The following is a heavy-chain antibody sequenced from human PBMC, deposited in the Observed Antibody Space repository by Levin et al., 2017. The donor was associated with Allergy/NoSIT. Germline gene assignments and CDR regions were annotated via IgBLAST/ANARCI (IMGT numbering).Heavy chain of an antibody. CDR2: IYSGGST. V-gene: IGHV3-53*01. D-gene: IGHD3-10*01. J-gene: IGHJ3*02. CDR1: GFTVSSNY. Sequence: GESLKISCAASGFTVSSNYMSWVRQAPGKGLEWVSVIYSGGSTYYADSVKGRFTISRDNSKNTLYLQMNSLRAEDTAVYYCARDLGIADDAFDIWGQGTMVTVS. CDR3: ARDLGIADDAFDI.